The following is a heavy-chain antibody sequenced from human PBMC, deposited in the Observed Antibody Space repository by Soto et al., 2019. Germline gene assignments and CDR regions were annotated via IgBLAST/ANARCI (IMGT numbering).Heavy chain of an antibody. V-gene: IGHV3-23*01. Sequence: EVQLLESGGGLVQPGGSLRLSCAASGFTFSSYAMSWVRQAPGKGLEWVSAISGSGGSTYYADSVKGRFTISRDNSKNTLYLQMYSLRAEDTAVYYCARVGSSGWPYYYYGMDVWGQGTTVTVSS. CDR3: ARVGSSGWPYYYYGMDV. CDR2: ISGSGGST. J-gene: IGHJ6*02. D-gene: IGHD6-19*01. CDR1: GFTFSSYA.